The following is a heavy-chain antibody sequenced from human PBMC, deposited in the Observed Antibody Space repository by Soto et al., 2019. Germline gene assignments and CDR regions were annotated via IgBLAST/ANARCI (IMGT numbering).Heavy chain of an antibody. V-gene: IGHV4-38-2*01. CDR2: VHHNENT. CDR3: PRGADIMATTGDAFDI. J-gene: IGHJ3*02. Sequence: SETLSLTCAVSGHSISNGYYWGWIRQPPGKGLEWIGNVHHNENTYYNPSLKSRVTISLHTSKNQFSLKLSSVTAADTAVYYCPRGADIMATTGDAFDIWGQGTMVTVSS. CDR1: GHSISNGYY. D-gene: IGHD5-12*01.